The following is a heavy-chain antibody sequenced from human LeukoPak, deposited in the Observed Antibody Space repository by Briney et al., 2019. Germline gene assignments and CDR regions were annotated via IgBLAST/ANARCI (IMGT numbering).Heavy chain of an antibody. CDR3: AGCSVNTLELFYC. V-gene: IGHV4-34*01. CDR1: GGSFSGYY. D-gene: IGHD4-17*01. CDR2: INPSGST. Sequence: SETLSLTCGVYGGSFSGYYWNWIRQTPGKGLEWIGEINPSGSTKYNPSLKSRVTISLDKSKNQFSLKLSSVSAADTAVYYCAGCSVNTLELFYCWGQGTVVTVSS. J-gene: IGHJ4*02.